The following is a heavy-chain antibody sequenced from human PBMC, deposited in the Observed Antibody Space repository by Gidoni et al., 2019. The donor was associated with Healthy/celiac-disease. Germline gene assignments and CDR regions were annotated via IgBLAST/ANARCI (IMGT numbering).Heavy chain of an antibody. D-gene: IGHD2-21*02. Sequence: EVQLVESGGGVVQPGESLRLSCAASGFTFDDYAMHWFSQAQGKGLGWGSLSSGEWVSTYYADSVNGRFTSSRDNSKISLDLQMNSLRTEDTALYYCAKDMGRLVVTAILRCDAFDIWGQGTMVTVSS. J-gene: IGHJ3*02. CDR1: GFTFDDYA. CDR2: SSGEWVST. V-gene: IGHV3-43*02. CDR3: AKDMGRLVVTAILRCDAFDI.